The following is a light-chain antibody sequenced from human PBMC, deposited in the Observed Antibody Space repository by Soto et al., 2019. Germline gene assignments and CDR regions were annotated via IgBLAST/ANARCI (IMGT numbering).Light chain of an antibody. J-gene: IGKJ4*01. Sequence: DIQVTQSPSSLSASVGDRVTITCRASQDIGNSLAWYQQKPGKAPKSLIHAASTLQSGVPSKFTGGGSGRDFTLTITNLQPEDFATYYCQQYKSYPVTFGGGTKVEIK. CDR1: QDIGNS. CDR3: QQYKSYPVT. V-gene: IGKV1-16*02. CDR2: AAS.